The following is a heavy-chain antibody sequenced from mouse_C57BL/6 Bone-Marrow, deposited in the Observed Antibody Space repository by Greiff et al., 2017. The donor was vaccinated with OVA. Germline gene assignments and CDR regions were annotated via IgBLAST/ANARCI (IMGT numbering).Heavy chain of an antibody. CDR1: GFTFSDYG. Sequence: EVQRVESGGGLVKPGGSLKLSCAASGFTFSDYGMHWVRQAPEKGLEWVAYISSGSSTIYYADTVKGRFTISRDNAKNTLFLQMTSLRSEDTAMYYCARMNYYGSPYWYCDVWGTGTTVTVSS. CDR3: ARMNYYGSPYWYCDV. V-gene: IGHV5-17*01. J-gene: IGHJ1*03. D-gene: IGHD1-1*01. CDR2: ISSGSSTI.